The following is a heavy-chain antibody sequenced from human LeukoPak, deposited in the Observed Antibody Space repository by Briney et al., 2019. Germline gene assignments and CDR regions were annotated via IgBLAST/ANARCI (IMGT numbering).Heavy chain of an antibody. V-gene: IGHV3-7*03. J-gene: IGHJ4*02. CDR1: GFTFSSSW. CDR3: ARDNPPDY. CDR2: IKQDGSEK. Sequence: GGSLRLSCVASGFTFSSSWMSWVRQAPGKGLEWVANIKQDGSEKSYVESVRGRFTISRDNAKNSLYLQLNSLRAEDTALYYCARDNPPDYWGQGIQVTVSS.